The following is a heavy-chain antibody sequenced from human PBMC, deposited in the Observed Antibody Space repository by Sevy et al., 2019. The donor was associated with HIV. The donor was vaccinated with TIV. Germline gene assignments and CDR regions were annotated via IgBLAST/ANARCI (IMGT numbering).Heavy chain of an antibody. J-gene: IGHJ4*02. D-gene: IGHD3-10*01. Sequence: GGSLRLSCAASGFTFSSYAMSWVRQAPGKGLEWVSAISGSGGSTYYADSVKGRFTISRDNSKNTLYLQMNSLRAEDTAVYYCAKDYVFYGSGSGLYFDYWGQGTLVTVSS. CDR2: ISGSGGST. CDR1: GFTFSSYA. V-gene: IGHV3-23*01. CDR3: AKDYVFYGSGSGLYFDY.